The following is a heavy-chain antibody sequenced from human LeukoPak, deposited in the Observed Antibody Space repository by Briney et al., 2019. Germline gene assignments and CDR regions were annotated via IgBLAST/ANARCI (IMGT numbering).Heavy chain of an antibody. CDR3: ARDHPGSNSLDY. J-gene: IGHJ4*02. D-gene: IGHD4-11*01. CDR2: LRTDGQKT. CDR1: GFTFSNYW. Sequence: PGESLRLSCAASGFTFSNYWMHWVRQAPGKGLEWVSRLRTDGQKTSYADSVKGRFTISRDNAKNTLYLQMNRLRVEDTAVYYCARDHPGSNSLDYWGQGTLVTVSS. V-gene: IGHV3-74*01.